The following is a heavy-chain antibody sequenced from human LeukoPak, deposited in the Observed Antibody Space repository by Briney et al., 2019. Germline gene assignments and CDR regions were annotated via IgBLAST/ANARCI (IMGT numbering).Heavy chain of an antibody. V-gene: IGHV3-7*01. D-gene: IGHD3-3*01. CDR2: INQYGSDK. CDR1: RFIFSSYW. CDR3: ARDGSFWSGFHAFDL. J-gene: IGHJ3*01. Sequence: PGGSLRLSCATSRFIFSSYWMTWGRRTPGKGLEWVASINQYGSDKCYVDSVKGRFTISRDNAKTSLYLEMSSLRAEDTAVYYCARDGSFWSGFHAFDLWGQGTVVTVSS.